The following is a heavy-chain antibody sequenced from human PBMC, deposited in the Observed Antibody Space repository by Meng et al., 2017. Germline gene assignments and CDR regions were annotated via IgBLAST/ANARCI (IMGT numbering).Heavy chain of an antibody. CDR3: AMITIFGVVTFVIDP. V-gene: IGHV1-18*01. CDR2: ISAYNGKT. CDR1: GYTFTSYG. J-gene: IGHJ5*02. Sequence: ASVKVSCKASGYTFTSYGISWVRQAPGQGLEWMGWISAYNGKTNYAQKLQGRVTMTTDTSTSTAYMELRSLRSDDTAVYYCAMITIFGVVTFVIDPWGQGTLVTVSS. D-gene: IGHD3-3*01.